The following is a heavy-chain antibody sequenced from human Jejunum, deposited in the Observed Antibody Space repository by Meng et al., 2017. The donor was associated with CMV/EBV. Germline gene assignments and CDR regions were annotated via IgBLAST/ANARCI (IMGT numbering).Heavy chain of an antibody. V-gene: IGHV1-18*01. Sequence: QAQLVQSGGEGKKPGASVKSSCKASGYTFTNYGITWVRQAPGQGLEWMGWINAYNGDTNYAQTLQGRVTMTTDTSTSTAYMELRSLRSDDTAVYYCARVEVGITSGDYWGQGTLVTVSS. CDR2: INAYNGDT. D-gene: IGHD1-26*01. CDR3: ARVEVGITSGDY. CDR1: GYTFTNYG. J-gene: IGHJ4*02.